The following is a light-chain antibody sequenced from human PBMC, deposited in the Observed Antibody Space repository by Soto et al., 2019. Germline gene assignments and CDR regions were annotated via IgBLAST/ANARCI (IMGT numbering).Light chain of an antibody. CDR1: QSISSW. V-gene: IGKV1-5*03. Sequence: DIQMTQSPSTLSASVGDRVTITCRASQSISSWLAWYQQKPGKAPKVLLYKASSLESGVPSRFSGSGSGTEFTLTISSLQPDDFATYYCQQYNSYSPLTFGGGTKVEIK. CDR3: QQYNSYSPLT. CDR2: KAS. J-gene: IGKJ4*01.